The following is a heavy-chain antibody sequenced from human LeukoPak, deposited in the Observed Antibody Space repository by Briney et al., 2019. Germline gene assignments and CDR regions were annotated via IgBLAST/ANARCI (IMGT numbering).Heavy chain of an antibody. CDR3: ATDRPLTTGFDY. CDR1: GYTLTELS. Sequence: ASVKVSCKVSGYTLTELSMYWVRQAPGKGLEWMGGFDPEDGETIYAQKFQGRVTMTEDTSTDTAYMELSSLRSEDTAVYYCATDRPLTTGFDYWGQETLVTVSS. J-gene: IGHJ4*02. V-gene: IGHV1-24*01. CDR2: FDPEDGET. D-gene: IGHD1-14*01.